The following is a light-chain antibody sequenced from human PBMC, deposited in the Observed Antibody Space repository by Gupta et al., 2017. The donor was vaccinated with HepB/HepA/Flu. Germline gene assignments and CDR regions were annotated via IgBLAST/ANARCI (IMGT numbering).Light chain of an antibody. CDR3: QARDSSTSVV. CDR1: KLGDKY. J-gene: IGLJ2*01. CDR2: QDS. V-gene: IGLV3-1*01. Sequence: SYELTQPPSVSVSPGQTASITCSGDKLGDKYACWYQQKPGQSPVLVIYQDSKRPSGIPERFSGSNSGNTATLTISGTQAMDEADYYCQARDSSTSVVFGGGTKLTVL.